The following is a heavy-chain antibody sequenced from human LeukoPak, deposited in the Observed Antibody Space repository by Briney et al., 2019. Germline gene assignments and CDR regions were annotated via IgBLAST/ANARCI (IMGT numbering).Heavy chain of an antibody. V-gene: IGHV1-8*02. Sequence: GPVKVSCKASGYTFTSYDINWVRQATGQGLEWMGWMNPNSGNTGYAQKFQGRVTMTRNTSISTAYMELSSLRSEDTAVYYYARVPGYYDFWSGYKYYYYMDVRGKGTTVTVSS. D-gene: IGHD3-3*01. CDR1: GYTFTSYD. J-gene: IGHJ6*03. CDR2: MNPNSGNT. CDR3: ARVPGYYDFWSGYKYYYYMDV.